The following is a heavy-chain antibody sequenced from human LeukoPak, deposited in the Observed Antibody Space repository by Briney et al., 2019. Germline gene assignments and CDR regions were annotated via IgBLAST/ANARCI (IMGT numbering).Heavy chain of an antibody. CDR2: IRYDGSIK. D-gene: IGHD6-19*01. CDR1: GFTFNSYG. Sequence: GSLRLSCAASGFTFNSYGMHWVRQAPGKGLDWVAFIRYDGSIKHYADSVKGRFTISRDNSKNTLFLQMNSLRPEDTALYYCGKGSSTSGCPDYWGQGTLVTVSS. CDR3: GKGSSTSGCPDY. J-gene: IGHJ4*02. V-gene: IGHV3-30*02.